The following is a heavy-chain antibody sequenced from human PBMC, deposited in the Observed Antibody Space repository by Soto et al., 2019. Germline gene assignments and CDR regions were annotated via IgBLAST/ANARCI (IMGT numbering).Heavy chain of an antibody. CDR3: ASSCQGSSSWYGDFDY. J-gene: IGHJ4*02. Sequence: PGGSLRLSSAASGFTFSSYAMHRVRQAPGKGREWVAVISYDGSNKYYADSVKGRFTISRDNSKNTLYLQMNSQRAEDTAVYYCASSCQGSSSWYGDFDYWGQGTLVTVSS. CDR1: GFTFSSYA. CDR2: ISYDGSNK. D-gene: IGHD6-13*01. V-gene: IGHV3-30-3*01.